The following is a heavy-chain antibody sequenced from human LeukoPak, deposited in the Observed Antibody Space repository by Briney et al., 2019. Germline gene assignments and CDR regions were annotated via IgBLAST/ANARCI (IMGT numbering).Heavy chain of an antibody. CDR1: GGSISSGGDY. D-gene: IGHD2-15*01. J-gene: IGHJ4*02. CDR3: ARVYCSGGGCYLGHFDY. Sequence: SETLSLTCTVSGGSISSGGDYWSWIRQPAGKGLEWIGRINNRGSTNYNPSLKSRVTMSVDTSKNQFSLRLSSVTAADTAVYYCARVYCSGGGCYLGHFDYWGQGTLVTVSS. V-gene: IGHV4-61*10. CDR2: INNRGST.